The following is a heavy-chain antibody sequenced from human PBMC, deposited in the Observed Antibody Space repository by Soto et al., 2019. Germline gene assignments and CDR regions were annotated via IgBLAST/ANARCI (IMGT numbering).Heavy chain of an antibody. J-gene: IGHJ6*02. CDR1: GGSISSGDYY. CDR3: ARSPYFDHLKYYYYYGMDV. V-gene: IGHV4-30-4*01. D-gene: IGHD3-9*01. CDR2: IYYSGST. Sequence: SETLSLTCTVSGGSISSGDYYWSWIRQPPGKGLEWIGYIYYSGSTYYNPSLKSRVTISVDTSKNQFSLKLSSVTAADTAVYYCARSPYFDHLKYYYYYGMDVWGQGTTVTVSS.